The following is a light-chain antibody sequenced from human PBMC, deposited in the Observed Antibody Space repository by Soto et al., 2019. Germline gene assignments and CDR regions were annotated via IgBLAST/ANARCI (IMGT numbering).Light chain of an antibody. Sequence: DIVMTQSPDSLAVSLGERATINCKSSQSVLYSSINKNFLAWYQQKPGQPPKLIIYWASTRESGVPDRFSGSGSGTDFTLTISSLQAEDVAVYYCQQYYSTPLTFGGGTQVEI. J-gene: IGKJ4*01. CDR2: WAS. V-gene: IGKV4-1*01. CDR3: QQYYSTPLT. CDR1: QSVLYSSINKNF.